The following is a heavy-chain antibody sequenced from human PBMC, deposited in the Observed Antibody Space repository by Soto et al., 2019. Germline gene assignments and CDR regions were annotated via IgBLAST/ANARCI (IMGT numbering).Heavy chain of an antibody. CDR3: ARDLASTTIPNY. CDR1: GFTFSSYW. D-gene: IGHD4-17*01. J-gene: IGHJ4*02. Sequence: EVQLVESGGGLVQPGGSLRLSCAASGFTFSSYWVSWVRQAPGKGLEWVANIKHDGSKKYYVDSVKGRFTITRDNAKNSLYQQMNSLRAEDTAVYYCARDLASTTIPNYWGQGTLVTVSS. CDR2: IKHDGSKK. V-gene: IGHV3-7*04.